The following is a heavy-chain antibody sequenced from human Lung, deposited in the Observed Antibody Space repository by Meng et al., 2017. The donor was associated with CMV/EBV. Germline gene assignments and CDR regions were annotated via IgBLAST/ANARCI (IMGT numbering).Heavy chain of an antibody. CDR3: ASTSELSGPAFDY. D-gene: IGHD3-3*01. CDR1: GGSISGSSYY. CDR2: IFYSGST. Sequence: AVSGGSISGSSYYWGWIRQPPGKGLEWIGSIFYSGSTYYNPSLTSRVTISVDTSKNQFSLKLSSVTAADTALYYCASTSELSGPAFDYWGKGTLVPSP. J-gene: IGHJ4*02. V-gene: IGHV4-39*01.